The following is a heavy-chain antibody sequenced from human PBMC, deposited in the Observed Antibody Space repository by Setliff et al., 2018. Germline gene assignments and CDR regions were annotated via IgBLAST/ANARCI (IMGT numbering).Heavy chain of an antibody. CDR1: GYSFSDSA. Sequence: ASVKVSCKAYGYSFSDSAVNWVRQAPGQGLEWMGIVNPGGLTSSSTQKFEGRVTMTRDTSTSTVYMELNSLTSDDTAVYYCARAGLAAAGRKGVFDHWGQGTLVTAPQ. V-gene: IGHV1-46*01. J-gene: IGHJ4*02. D-gene: IGHD6-25*01. CDR2: VNPGGLTS. CDR3: ARAGLAAAGRKGVFDH.